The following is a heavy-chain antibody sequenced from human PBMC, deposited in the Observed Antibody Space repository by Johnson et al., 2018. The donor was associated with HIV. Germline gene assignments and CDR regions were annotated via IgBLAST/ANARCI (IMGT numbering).Heavy chain of an antibody. V-gene: IGHV3-30*04. J-gene: IGHJ3*02. D-gene: IGHD1-26*01. CDR1: EFSFSTYA. CDR2: ISYAGVNK. Sequence: QVQLVESGGGVVQPGRSLRLSCAASEFSFSTYALHWVRQAPGEGLEWVAVISYAGVNKYYADSVKGRFTVSRDNSKNTLYLQMTSLRTEDTAVYYCARGGFDIVGGTIGWSAFDIWGQGTMVTVSS. CDR3: ARGGFDIVGGTIGWSAFDI.